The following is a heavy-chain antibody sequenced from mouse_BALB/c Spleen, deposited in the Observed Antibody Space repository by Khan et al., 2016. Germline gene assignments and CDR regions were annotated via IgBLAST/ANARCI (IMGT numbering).Heavy chain of an antibody. D-gene: IGHD2-12*01. CDR3: ARDGSLLGFFDY. Sequence: VQLQESGAELARPGASVKMSCKASGYTFTSYTMFWVKQRPGQGLEWLGYVNPSNDYTDYNQKFKDKATLTADKSSSTAYMQLNSLRTEDSAVYCCARDGSLLGFFDYGGQGTTRTVSA. CDR1: GYTFTSYT. CDR2: VNPSNDYT. V-gene: IGHV1-4*01. J-gene: IGHJ2*01.